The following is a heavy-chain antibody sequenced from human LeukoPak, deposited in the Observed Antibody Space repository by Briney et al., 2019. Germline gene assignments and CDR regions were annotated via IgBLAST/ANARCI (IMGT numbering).Heavy chain of an antibody. J-gene: IGHJ5*02. Sequence: SQTLSLTCAVSGGSISSGGYSWSWIRQPPGKGLEWIGYIYHSGSTYYNPSLKRRVTISVDRSKNQFSLKLSSVTAADTAVYYCARGGRDFATSFDPWGQGTLVTVSS. CDR2: IYHSGST. CDR1: GGSISSGGYS. V-gene: IGHV4-30-2*01. CDR3: ARGGRDFATSFDP. D-gene: IGHD2-15*01.